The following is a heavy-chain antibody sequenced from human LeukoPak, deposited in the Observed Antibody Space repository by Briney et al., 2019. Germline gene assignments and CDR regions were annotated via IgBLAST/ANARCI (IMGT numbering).Heavy chain of an antibody. D-gene: IGHD5-18*01. CDR2: ISWNSGSI. J-gene: IGHJ4*02. CDR3: AKGARGYSYGQPFDY. Sequence: PGGSLRLSCAASGFTFDDYSMHWVRQAPGKGLEWDSGISWNSGSISYADSVKGRFTISRDNAKNSLYLQMNSLRAEDMALYYCAKGARGYSYGQPFDYWGQGTLVTVSS. CDR1: GFTFDDYS. V-gene: IGHV3-9*03.